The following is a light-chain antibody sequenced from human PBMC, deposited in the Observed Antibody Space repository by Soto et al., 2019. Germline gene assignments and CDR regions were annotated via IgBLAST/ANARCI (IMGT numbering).Light chain of an antibody. CDR2: DDN. V-gene: IGLV1-51*01. Sequence: QSVLTQPPSVSAAPGQKVTISCSGSSSNIGNNYVSWYQHLPGTAPKLVIYDDNKRPSGIPDRFSGSKSGTSATLGITGLQTGDEADYYCATWDSSVSAAGFGPGTKLTVL. CDR1: SSNIGNNY. CDR3: ATWDSSVSAAG. J-gene: IGLJ1*01.